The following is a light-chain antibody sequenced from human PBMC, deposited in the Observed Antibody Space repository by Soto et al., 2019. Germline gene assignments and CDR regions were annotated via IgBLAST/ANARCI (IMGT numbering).Light chain of an antibody. Sequence: ELVLTQSTVTLSVSPGERVTLSCRASQRVGSNYLAWYQQKPGQTPRLLIYGISARATGIPDRFSGSGSGTDFTLTISSLQSGDFAVYYCQQYTSWPITFGQGTRLEIK. CDR1: QRVGSN. CDR3: QQYTSWPIT. V-gene: IGKV3-15*01. CDR2: GIS. J-gene: IGKJ5*01.